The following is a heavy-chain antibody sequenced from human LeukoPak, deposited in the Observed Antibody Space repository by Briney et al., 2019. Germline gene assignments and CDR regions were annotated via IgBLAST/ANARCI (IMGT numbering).Heavy chain of an antibody. CDR1: GFTFSSYS. V-gene: IGHV3-21*01. CDR3: ARSGGWTPTVYYFDY. D-gene: IGHD1-26*01. CDR2: ISSSSSYI. J-gene: IGHJ4*02. Sequence: GGSLRLSCAASGFTFSSYSMNWVRQAPGKGLEWVSSISSSSSYIYYADSVKGRFTISRDNAKNTLYLQMGSLRVEDMAVYYCARSGGWTPTVYYFDYWGQGTLVSVSS.